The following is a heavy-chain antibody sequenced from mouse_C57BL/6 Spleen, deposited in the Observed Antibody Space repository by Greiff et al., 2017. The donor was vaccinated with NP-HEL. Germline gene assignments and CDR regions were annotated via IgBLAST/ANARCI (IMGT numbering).Heavy chain of an antibody. V-gene: IGHV1-74*01. J-gene: IGHJ4*01. CDR3: AIRYYDYDDYAMDY. Sequence: QVQLKQPGAELVKPGASVKVSCKASGYTFTSYWMHWVKQRPGQGLEWIGRIHPSDSDTNYNQKFKGKATLTVDKSSSTAYMQLSSLTSEDSAVYYCAIRYYDYDDYAMDYWGQGTSVTVSS. CDR1: GYTFTSYW. CDR2: IHPSDSDT. D-gene: IGHD2-4*01.